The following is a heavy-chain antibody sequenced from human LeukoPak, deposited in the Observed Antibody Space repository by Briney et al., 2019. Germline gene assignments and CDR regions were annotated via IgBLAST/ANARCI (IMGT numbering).Heavy chain of an antibody. J-gene: IGHJ4*02. Sequence: PGGSLRLSCAAPGSTFSSYSMNWVRQAPGKGLEWVSSISSSSSYIYYADSVKGRFTISRDNAKNSLYLQMNSLRAEDTAVYYCARDGIAVAGTGDYWGQGTLVTVSS. V-gene: IGHV3-21*01. D-gene: IGHD6-19*01. CDR1: GSTFSSYS. CDR3: ARDGIAVAGTGDY. CDR2: ISSSSSYI.